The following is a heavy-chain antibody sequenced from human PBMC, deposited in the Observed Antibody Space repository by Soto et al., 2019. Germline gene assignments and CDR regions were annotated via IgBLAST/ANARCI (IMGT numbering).Heavy chain of an antibody. CDR1: CGSISSGDYY. Sequence: SDTLSLTCNVSCGSISSGDYYWIGIRQPPGKGLEWIGYIYYTGSTYYNPSLKSRVTMSVDTSKNQFSLKLSSVTAADTAMYYCARDRTIENWFEPWGHGSLVTVSS. V-gene: IGHV4-30-4*02. CDR2: IYYTGST. D-gene: IGHD2-8*01. J-gene: IGHJ5*02. CDR3: ARDRTIENWFEP.